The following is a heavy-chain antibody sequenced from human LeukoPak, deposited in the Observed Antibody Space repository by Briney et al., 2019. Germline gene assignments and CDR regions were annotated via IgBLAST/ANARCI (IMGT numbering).Heavy chain of an antibody. CDR1: GGSVTSGSYY. CDR3: GREVATRSRSRGPGTDYFDY. J-gene: IGHJ4*02. Sequence: PSETLSLTCSVSGGSVTSGSYYWSWIRQPPGKGLEWIGEINHSGSTNYNPSLKSRVTISVDTSKNQFSLKLSSVTAADTAVYYWGREVATRSRSRGPGTDYFDYWGQGTLVTVSS. D-gene: IGHD5-12*01. V-gene: IGHV4-61*01. CDR2: INHSGST.